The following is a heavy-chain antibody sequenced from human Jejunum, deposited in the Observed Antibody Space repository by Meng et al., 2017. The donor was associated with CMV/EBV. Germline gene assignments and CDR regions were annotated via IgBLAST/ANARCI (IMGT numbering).Heavy chain of an antibody. CDR3: ARWSGSGNYPFADY. CDR2: VSYSGST. Sequence: SRGSISYNSWSWIRPSARKGLEWIGSVSYSGSTNYNPSLKSRVIISMDTSENQFSLKVTSVTAGDTAVYYCARWSGSGNYPFADYWGQGTLVTVSS. CDR1: RGSISYNS. D-gene: IGHD3-10*01. J-gene: IGHJ4*02. V-gene: IGHV4-59*01.